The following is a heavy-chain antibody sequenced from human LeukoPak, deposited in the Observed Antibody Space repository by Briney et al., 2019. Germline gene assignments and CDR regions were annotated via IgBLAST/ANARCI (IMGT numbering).Heavy chain of an antibody. CDR3: ARVAAGYSSGWYESDYYYYYMDV. Sequence: SETLSLTCTVSGGSISSYYWTWIRQPPGKGLEWIGSIYYSGSTYYNPSLKSRVTISVDTSKNQFSLKLSSVTAADTAVYYCARVAAGYSSGWYESDYYYYYMDVWGKGTTVTVSS. CDR2: IYYSGST. V-gene: IGHV4-59*12. J-gene: IGHJ6*03. CDR1: GGSISSYY. D-gene: IGHD6-19*01.